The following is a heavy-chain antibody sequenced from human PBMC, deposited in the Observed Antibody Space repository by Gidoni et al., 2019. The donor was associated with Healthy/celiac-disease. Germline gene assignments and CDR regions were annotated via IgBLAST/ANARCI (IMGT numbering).Heavy chain of an antibody. CDR3: AKGFERRYYYYGMDV. V-gene: IGHV3-23*01. CDR1: GCTCSSYA. D-gene: IGHD1-1*01. CDR2: SSGSGGST. J-gene: IGHJ6*02. Sequence: EVQLLESGGGVVQPGGSLRLSCAASGCTCSSYAMSWVRQAPGKGLEWVSASSGSGGSTYYADSVKCRFTISRDKSKNTLYLQMNSRRAEDTAVYYCAKGFERRYYYYGMDVWGQGTTVTVSS.